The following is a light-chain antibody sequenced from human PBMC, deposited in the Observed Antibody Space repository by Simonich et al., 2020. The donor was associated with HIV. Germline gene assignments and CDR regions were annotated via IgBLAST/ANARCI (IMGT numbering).Light chain of an antibody. Sequence: EIVMTQSPATLSVSPGERATLSCRASQIVSSNLACYQQKPGQAPRLLICGSSTRATGIPARFRGSGSGTEFTLTISSMQSEDFAVYYSQQYNNWPPWTFGQGTKVEIK. J-gene: IGKJ1*01. CDR3: QQYNNWPPWT. CDR2: GSS. CDR1: QIVSSN. V-gene: IGKV3-15*01.